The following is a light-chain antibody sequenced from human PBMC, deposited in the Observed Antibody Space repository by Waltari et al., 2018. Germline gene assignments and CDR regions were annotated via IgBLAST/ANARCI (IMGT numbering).Light chain of an antibody. CDR1: SSTIGSNT. CDR2: SNN. J-gene: IGLJ1*01. Sequence: QSVLTQPPSASGTPGQRVTIPCSGSSSTIGSNTVNWYQQLPGTAPKLLIYSNNQRPSGVPDRFSGSKSGTSASLAISGLQSEDEADYYCAAWDDSLNAHYVFGTGTKVTVL. CDR3: AAWDDSLNAHYV. V-gene: IGLV1-44*01.